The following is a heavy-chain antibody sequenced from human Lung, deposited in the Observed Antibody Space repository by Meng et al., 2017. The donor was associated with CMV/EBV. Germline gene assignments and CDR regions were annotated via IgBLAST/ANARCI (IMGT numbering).Heavy chain of an antibody. J-gene: IGHJ6*02. D-gene: IGHD3-3*01. CDR3: ARGGITIFGVVTRVMEV. V-gene: IGHV3-23*01. CDR1: GFTFTRYA. Sequence: GEXXKISCAASGFTFTRYAMTWVRQAPGEGLGWVSSISDNGDSTYYADSVKCRFTISRDNAKNSLYLQMNSLRAEDTAVYYCARGGITIFGVVTRVMEVWXQGNXVNGAS. CDR2: ISDNGDST.